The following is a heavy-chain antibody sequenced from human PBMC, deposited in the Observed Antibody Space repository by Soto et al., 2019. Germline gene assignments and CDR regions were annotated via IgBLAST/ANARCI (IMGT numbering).Heavy chain of an antibody. CDR1: GYSFSQRY. CDR3: ARDEDGTYEFDY. CDR2: INPAGGST. D-gene: IGHD3-22*01. J-gene: IGHJ4*02. Sequence: ASVKVSCKAYGYSFSQRYVVWVRQAPGQGLEWMGVINPAGGSTSYAQKFQDRVTISRDNSKNSLYLEMNSLRADDTAVYFCARDEDGTYEFDYWGQGTLVTVSS. V-gene: IGHV1-46*01.